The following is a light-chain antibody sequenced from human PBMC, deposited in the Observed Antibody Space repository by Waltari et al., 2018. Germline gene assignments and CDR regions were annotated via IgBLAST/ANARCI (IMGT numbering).Light chain of an antibody. CDR3: QLYGASTGFT. V-gene: IGKV3-20*01. CDR2: GAS. Sequence: ELVFTQSPDTLSLSPGEGPPLSCRASLSIAAYYLAWYHQRPGQAPRLLMSGASTRATGIPDRFSGRGSGTDFTLTISRLEPEDFGVYYCQLYGASTGFTFGPGTKV. J-gene: IGKJ3*01. CDR1: LSIAAYY.